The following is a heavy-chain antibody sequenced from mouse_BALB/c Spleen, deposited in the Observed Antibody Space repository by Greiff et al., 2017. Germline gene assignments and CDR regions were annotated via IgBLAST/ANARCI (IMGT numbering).Heavy chain of an antibody. CDR1: GFAFSSYD. CDR3: ARHDYYGYDVVYAMAY. CDR2: ISSGGGST. V-gene: IGHV5-12-1*01. D-gene: IGHD2-2*01. Sequence: EVKLVESGGGLVKPGGSLKLSCAASGFAFSSYDMSWVRQTPEKRLEWVAYISSGGGSTYYPDTVKGRFTISRDNAKNTLYLQMSSLKSEDTAMYYCARHDYYGYDVVYAMAYRGQGTSVPVSS. J-gene: IGHJ4*01.